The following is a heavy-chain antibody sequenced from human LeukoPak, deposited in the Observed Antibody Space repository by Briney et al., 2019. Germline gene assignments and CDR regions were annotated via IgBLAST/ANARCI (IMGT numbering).Heavy chain of an antibody. D-gene: IGHD1-7*01. CDR3: GRAPNGNYVGAFEF. CDR1: GFAFSAYA. J-gene: IGHJ3*01. Sequence: PGGSLRLSYTGSGFAFSAYAMTWVRQVPGKGLEWVSSQTTNSDDTSYADSVRGRFTMSRDNSKNSLYLQMNDLRAEDTATYYCGRAPNGNYVGAFEFWGQGTLVTVSS. V-gene: IGHV3-23*01. CDR2: QTTNSDDT.